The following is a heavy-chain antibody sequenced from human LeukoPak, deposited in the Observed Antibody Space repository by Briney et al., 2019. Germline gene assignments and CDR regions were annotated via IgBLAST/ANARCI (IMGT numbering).Heavy chain of an antibody. V-gene: IGHV3-30*18. CDR2: ISYDGSNK. D-gene: IGHD1-26*01. Sequence: PGGSLRLSCAASGFTFSSYGMHWVRQAPGKGLEWVAVISYDGSNKYYADSVKGRFTISRDNSKNTPYLQMNSLRAEDTAVYYCAKDAVGLRQEWVPYYFDYWGQGTLVTVSS. J-gene: IGHJ4*02. CDR3: AKDAVGLRQEWVPYYFDY. CDR1: GFTFSSYG.